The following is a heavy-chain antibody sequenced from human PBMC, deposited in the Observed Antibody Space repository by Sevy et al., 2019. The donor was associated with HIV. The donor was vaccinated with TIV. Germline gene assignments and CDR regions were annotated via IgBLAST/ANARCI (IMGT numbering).Heavy chain of an antibody. V-gene: IGHV3-66*02. CDR1: GFTVNDKY. CDR2: IFSSGST. Sequence: GGSLRLSCAISGFTVNDKYIIWVRQAPGKGLEWVSVIFSSGSTYYADSSKGRFTISRDNSKNTVDLQMNSVRADDTAVYYCVSRFLSYRSGWSYFDYWGQGTLVTFSS. J-gene: IGHJ4*02. CDR3: VSRFLSYRSGWSYFDY. D-gene: IGHD6-19*01.